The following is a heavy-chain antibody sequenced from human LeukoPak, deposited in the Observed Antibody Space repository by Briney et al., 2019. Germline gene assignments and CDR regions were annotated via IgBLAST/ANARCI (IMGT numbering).Heavy chain of an antibody. Sequence: ASVKVSCKVSGYTLTELSMHWVRQAPGKGLEWMGGFDPEDGETIYAQKFQGRVTMTEDTSTDTAYMELSSLRSEDTAVYYCVVYSSVRYLYYFDYWGQGTLVTVSS. CDR2: FDPEDGET. J-gene: IGHJ4*02. V-gene: IGHV1-24*01. CDR3: VVYSSVRYLYYFDY. D-gene: IGHD6-25*01. CDR1: GYTLTELS.